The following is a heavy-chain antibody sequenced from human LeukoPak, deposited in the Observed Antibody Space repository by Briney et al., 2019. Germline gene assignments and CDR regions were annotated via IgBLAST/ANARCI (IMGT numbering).Heavy chain of an antibody. D-gene: IGHD3-22*01. Sequence: GGSLRLSCAASGFTFSSYWMSWVRQAPGKGLEWVANIKQDGSEKYYVDSVKGRFTISRDNAKNSLYLQMNSLRAEDTAVYYCARVGSDSSGYYPYYFDYWGQGTLVTVSS. CDR1: GFTFSSYW. J-gene: IGHJ4*02. V-gene: IGHV3-7*01. CDR3: ARVGSDSSGYYPYYFDY. CDR2: IKQDGSEK.